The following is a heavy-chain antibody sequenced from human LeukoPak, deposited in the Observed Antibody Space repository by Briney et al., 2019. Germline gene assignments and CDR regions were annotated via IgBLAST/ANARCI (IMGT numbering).Heavy chain of an antibody. D-gene: IGHD6-19*01. CDR3: ARRDGGWYVPTYYYYGMDV. CDR1: GYTFTSYG. V-gene: IGHV1-18*01. CDR2: ISSYNGNT. J-gene: IGHJ6*02. Sequence: ASVKVSCKASGYTFTSYGISWVRQAPGRGLEWMGWISSYNGNTNYAQELQGTVTMTTDTSTSTAYLQLRSLRSDDTAVYYCARRDGGWYVPTYYYYGMDVGGQGTTVTVSS.